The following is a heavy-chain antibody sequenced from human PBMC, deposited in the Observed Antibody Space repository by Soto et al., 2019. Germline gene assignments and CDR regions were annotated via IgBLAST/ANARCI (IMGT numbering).Heavy chain of an antibody. CDR1: GDSIKGDT. Sequence: SETLSLTCDASGDSIKGDTWGTGVRQSPGKGLEWIGYIYYTGRTKYNPSLKSRVTISVETTKKQFSLRLRSVTAADTAVYYCVRVGGYYGDYRNFDYWGQGTLVTVSS. J-gene: IGHJ4*02. CDR3: VRVGGYYGDYRNFDY. V-gene: IGHV4-4*02. D-gene: IGHD4-17*01. CDR2: IYYTGRT.